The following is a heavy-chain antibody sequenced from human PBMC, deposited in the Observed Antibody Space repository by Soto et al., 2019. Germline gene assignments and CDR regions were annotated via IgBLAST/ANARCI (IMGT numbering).Heavy chain of an antibody. CDR2: ISYDGSNK. Sequence: GGSLRLSCAASGFTFSSYGMHWVRQAPGKGLEWVAVISYDGSNKYYADSVKGRFTISRDNSKNTLYLQMNSLRAEDTAVYYCAKDEGTQSYYYYYYMDVWGKGTTVTVSS. CDR1: GFTFSSYG. D-gene: IGHD1-1*01. CDR3: AKDEGTQSYYYYYYMDV. J-gene: IGHJ6*03. V-gene: IGHV3-30*18.